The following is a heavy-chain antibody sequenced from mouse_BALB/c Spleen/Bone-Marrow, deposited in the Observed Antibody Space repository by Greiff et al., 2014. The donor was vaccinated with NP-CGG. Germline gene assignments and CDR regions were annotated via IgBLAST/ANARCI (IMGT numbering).Heavy chain of an antibody. V-gene: IGHV5-6*01. D-gene: IGHD2-14*01. CDR2: INSGGSYT. Sequence: EVQRVESGGDLVKPGGSLKLSCAASGFTFSTYGMSWVRQTPDKRLEWVATINSGGSYTYYPDKVKGRFTISRDNAKNTLYLQMSSLKAEDTAMYYCTRRGRYGERSDKGYWGQRTPVTVSS. CDR3: TRRGRYGERSDKGY. CDR1: GFTFSTYG. J-gene: IGHJ4*01.